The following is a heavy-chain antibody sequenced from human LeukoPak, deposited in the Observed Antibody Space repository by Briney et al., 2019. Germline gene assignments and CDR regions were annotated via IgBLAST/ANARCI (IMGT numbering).Heavy chain of an antibody. D-gene: IGHD2-15*01. CDR1: GFTFSSYW. J-gene: IGHJ4*02. V-gene: IGHV3-7*01. Sequence: GGSLRLSCAASGFTFSSYWMSWVRQAPGKGLEWVANIKQDGSEKYYVDSVKGRFTISRDNAKNSLYLQMNSLRAEDTAVYYCAREIVVVVAAQYYFDYWGQGTLVTVSS. CDR3: AREIVVVVAAQYYFDY. CDR2: IKQDGSEK.